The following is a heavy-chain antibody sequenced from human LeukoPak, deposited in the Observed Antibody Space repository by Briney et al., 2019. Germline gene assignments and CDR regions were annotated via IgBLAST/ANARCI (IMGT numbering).Heavy chain of an antibody. CDR2: IKADGGEK. CDR3: AKEHYDYVWGSYRLGAFDI. D-gene: IGHD3-16*02. J-gene: IGHJ3*02. CDR1: GFTFSTYW. V-gene: IGHV3-7*03. Sequence: PGGSLRLSCAASGFTFSTYWMNWFRQTPGKGLEWVAKIKADGGEKDHVASVKGRFTISRDNAKNSLYLQMNSLRAEDTALYYCAKEHYDYVWGSYRLGAFDIWGQGTMVTVSS.